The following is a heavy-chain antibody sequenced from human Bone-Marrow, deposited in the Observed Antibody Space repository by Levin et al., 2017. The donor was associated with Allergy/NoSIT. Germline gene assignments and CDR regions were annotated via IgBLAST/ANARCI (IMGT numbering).Heavy chain of an antibody. D-gene: IGHD3-3*01. V-gene: IGHV3-21*01. CDR1: GFIFSDYS. CDR2: ISSSGGSI. Sequence: GESLKISCAASGFIFSDYSLNWVRQAPGKGLEWVSSISSSGGSIYYADSVRGRFTISRDNAKNSVLLQMNSLSVEETAMYYCARDFGGWPAGYFDPWGRGTLVTVSS. J-gene: IGHJ2*01. CDR3: ARDFGGWPAGYFDP.